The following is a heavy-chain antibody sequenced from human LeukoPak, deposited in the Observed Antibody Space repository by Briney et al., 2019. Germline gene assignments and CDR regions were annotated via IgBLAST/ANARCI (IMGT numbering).Heavy chain of an antibody. J-gene: IGHJ5*02. V-gene: IGHV3-11*01. CDR1: GFTFSDYY. CDR2: ISNTGSAK. Sequence: GGSLRLSCAASGFTFSDYYMNWLRQAPGRGLEGVSYISNTGSAKYYADSVKGRFTISRDNAKNSLYLEMNSLRAEDTAVYYCASDSSGYFGPWGQGTLVTVSS. D-gene: IGHD3-22*01. CDR3: ASDSSGYFGP.